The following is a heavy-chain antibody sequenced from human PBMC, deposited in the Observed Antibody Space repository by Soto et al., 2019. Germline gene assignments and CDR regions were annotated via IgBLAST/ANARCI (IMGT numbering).Heavy chain of an antibody. Sequence: LSLTCTVSGDSMGTYYFSWIRQAPGERLEWIGYVFYSGATNYNPPLKSRATISIDTPHNRFSLNLNPVTAADTAVYFCARGKNSGRVDYCGQGTLVTGSS. J-gene: IGHJ4*02. CDR3: ARGKNSGRVDY. CDR1: GDSMGTYY. D-gene: IGHD2-21*01. V-gene: IGHV4-59*01. CDR2: VFYSGAT.